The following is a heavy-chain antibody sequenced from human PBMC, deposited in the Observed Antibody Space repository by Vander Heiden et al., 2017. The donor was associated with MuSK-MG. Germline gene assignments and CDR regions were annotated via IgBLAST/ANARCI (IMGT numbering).Heavy chain of an antibody. CDR1: GFTSSRYA. J-gene: IGHJ4*02. V-gene: IGHV3-23*01. Sequence: EVQLLESGGGLVQPGGSLRLSSAASGFTSSRYAMSWGRQAPGKGLEWVSAISGSGGSTYYADSVKGRFTISRDNSKNTLYLQMNSLRAEDTAVYYCAKDPWIQLWLLGPVWDYWGQGTLVTVSS. CDR3: AKDPWIQLWLLGPVWDY. D-gene: IGHD5-18*01. CDR2: ISGSGGST.